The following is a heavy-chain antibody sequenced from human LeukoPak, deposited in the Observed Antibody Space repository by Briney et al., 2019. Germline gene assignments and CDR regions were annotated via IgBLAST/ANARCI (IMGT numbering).Heavy chain of an antibody. CDR2: INEDGREK. D-gene: IGHD3-16*01. J-gene: IGHJ4*02. Sequence: GGSLRLSCAASGFTLSSYWMSWVRQAPGKGLEWVANINEDGREKYYVDSVKGRFTISRDNAKNSLYLQMISLRAEDTAVYYCARGGRSPDYWGQGTLVTVSS. CDR3: ARGGRSPDY. V-gene: IGHV3-7*01. CDR1: GFTLSSYW.